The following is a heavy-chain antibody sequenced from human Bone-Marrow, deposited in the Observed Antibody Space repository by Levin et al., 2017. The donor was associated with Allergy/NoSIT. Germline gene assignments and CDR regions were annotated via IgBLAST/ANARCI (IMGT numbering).Heavy chain of an antibody. CDR1: GFTFSDYA. CDR3: AKMTTLTTLGPFDH. Sequence: AGGSLRLSCEVSGFTFSDYAMGWVRQAPAKGLEWVSSISGSSASVQYADSVKGRFTMSRDNSKNTLDLQMNNLRAEDTAFYYCAKMTTLTTLGPFDHWGQGTLVTVSS. CDR2: ISGSSASV. V-gene: IGHV3-23*01. D-gene: IGHD4-23*01. J-gene: IGHJ4*02.